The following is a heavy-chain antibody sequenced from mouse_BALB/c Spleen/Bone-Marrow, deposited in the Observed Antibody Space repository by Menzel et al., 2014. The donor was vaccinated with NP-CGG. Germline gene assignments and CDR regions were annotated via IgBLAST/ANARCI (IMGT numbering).Heavy chain of an antibody. CDR2: IYPGNSDT. Sequence: VQLKQSGTVLARPGAAVKMSCKASGYTFSNYWMHWVKQRPGQGLEWIGTIYPGNSDTTCNQKFKGKAKLTAVTSTSTAYMELSSLTNEDSAVYYCTTLARSDFDYWGQGTTLTVSS. V-gene: IGHV1-5*01. CDR1: GYTFSNYW. D-gene: IGHD3-1*01. J-gene: IGHJ2*01. CDR3: TTLARSDFDY.